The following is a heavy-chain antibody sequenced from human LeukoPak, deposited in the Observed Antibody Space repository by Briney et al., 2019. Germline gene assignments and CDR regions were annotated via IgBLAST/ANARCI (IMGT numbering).Heavy chain of an antibody. CDR2: IYYSGST. J-gene: IGHJ4*02. V-gene: IGHV4-59*12. D-gene: IGHD5-18*01. CDR3: ARIEWIQLSYDY. Sequence: SETLSLTCTVSGGSISSYYWSWIRRPPGKGLEWIGYIYYSGSTNYNPSHKSRVTISVDTSKNQFSLKLSSVTAADTAVYYCARIEWIQLSYDYWGQGTLVTVSS. CDR1: GGSISSYY.